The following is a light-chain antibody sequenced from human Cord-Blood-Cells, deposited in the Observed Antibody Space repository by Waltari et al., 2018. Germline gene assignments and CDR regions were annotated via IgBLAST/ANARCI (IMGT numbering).Light chain of an antibody. CDR3: QAWDSSTVV. V-gene: IGLV3-1*01. CDR1: KLGDKY. J-gene: IGLJ2*01. CDR2: QAS. Sequence: SYELTLPPSVDVPPGQTASIPCSGDKLGDKYACWYQQKPGQSPVLVIYQASKRPSGIPERFSGSNSGNTATLTISGTQAMDEADYYCQAWDSSTVVFGGGTKLTVL.